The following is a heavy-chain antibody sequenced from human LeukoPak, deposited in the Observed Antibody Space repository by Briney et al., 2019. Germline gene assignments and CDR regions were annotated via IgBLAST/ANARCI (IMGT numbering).Heavy chain of an antibody. Sequence: SVKVSCKASGGTFISYAISWVRQAPGQGLEWMGGIIPIFGTANYAQKFQGRVTITADESTSTAYMELSSLRSEDTAVYYCARGYDSSGYYWASPFDYWGQGTLVTVSS. J-gene: IGHJ4*02. V-gene: IGHV1-69*13. CDR3: ARGYDSSGYYWASPFDY. CDR1: GGTFISYA. CDR2: IIPIFGTA. D-gene: IGHD3-22*01.